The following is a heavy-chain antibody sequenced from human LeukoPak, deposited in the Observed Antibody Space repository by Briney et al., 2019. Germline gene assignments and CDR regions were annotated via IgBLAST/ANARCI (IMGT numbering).Heavy chain of an antibody. D-gene: IGHD6-6*01. J-gene: IGHJ6*03. V-gene: IGHV3-33*06. CDR3: AKTGYSSSSGPFDYYYYYMDV. CDR1: GFTFSSYG. CDR2: IWYDGGNK. Sequence: PGRSLRLSCAASGFTFSSYGMHWVRQAPGKGLEWVAVIWYDGGNKYYADSVKGRFTISRDNSKNTLYLQMNSLRAEDTAVYYCAKTGYSSSSGPFDYYYYYMDVWGKGTTVTVSS.